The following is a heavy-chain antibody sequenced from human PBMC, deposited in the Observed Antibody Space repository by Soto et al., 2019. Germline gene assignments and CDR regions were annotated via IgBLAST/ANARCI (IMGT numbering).Heavy chain of an antibody. CDR2: INAGNGNT. J-gene: IGHJ3*02. CDR3: ARGGCLGYCSGGPTNHAFDI. CDR1: GYTFTSYA. D-gene: IGHD2-15*01. Sequence: GASVKVSCKASGYTFTSYAMHWVRQAPGQRLEWMGWINAGNGNTKYSQKFQGRVTITRDTSASTAYMELSSLRSEDTAVYYCARGGCLGYCSGGPTNHAFDIWGQGTMVTVSS. V-gene: IGHV1-3*01.